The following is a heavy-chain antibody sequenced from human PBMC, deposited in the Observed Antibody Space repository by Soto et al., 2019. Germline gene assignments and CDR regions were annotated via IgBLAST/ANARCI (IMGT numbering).Heavy chain of an antibody. CDR3: ARDAPPPELRFLEWHKYVYTGMDV. CDR1: GYSFTAYG. J-gene: IGHJ6*04. Sequence: QVQVVQSGDEVKETGASVRVSCKTSGYSFTAYGLSWVRQAPGQGLEWMGWISCYNGKTKYAQKVQGRVTMTTDTSTSTANVEVRSLRSDDTAIYCWARDAPPPELRFLEWHKYVYTGMDVWGEGTTMTVSS. V-gene: IGHV1-18*01. D-gene: IGHD3-3*01. CDR2: ISCYNGKT.